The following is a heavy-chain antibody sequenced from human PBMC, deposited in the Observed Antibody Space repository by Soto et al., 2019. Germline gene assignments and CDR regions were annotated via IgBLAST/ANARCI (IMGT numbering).Heavy chain of an antibody. CDR3: ARYSAASGTYYFDY. D-gene: IGHD6-13*01. CDR2: THHSRGT. V-gene: IGHV4-4*02. Sequence: KPSETLSLTCAVSGDSIIGTHWWSWVRRPPGKGLEFIGETHHSRGTNYNPSLRSRVTMSLDKSKNQLSLILYSVTAADTGVYYCARYSAASGTYYFDYWGQGTLVTLSS. J-gene: IGHJ4*01. CDR1: GDSIIGTHW.